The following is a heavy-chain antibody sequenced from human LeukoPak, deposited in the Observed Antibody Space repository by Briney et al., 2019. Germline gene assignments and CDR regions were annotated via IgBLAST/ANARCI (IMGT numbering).Heavy chain of an antibody. CDR1: GFTFRNYA. V-gene: IGHV3-23*01. CDR3: ARRGNRDSRGYYLDFDY. Sequence: GGSLRLSCAASGFTFRNYAMTWVRQAPGKGLDWVSAVDSTGEYTWHADSVRGRLTISRDNSKNTVYLQMSSLKVEDTAVYYCARRGNRDSRGYYLDFDYWGQGNLVTVSS. CDR2: VDSTGEYT. D-gene: IGHD3-22*01. J-gene: IGHJ4*02.